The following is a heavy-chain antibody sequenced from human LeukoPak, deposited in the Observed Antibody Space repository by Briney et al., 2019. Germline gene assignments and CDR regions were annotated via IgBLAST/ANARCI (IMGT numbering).Heavy chain of an antibody. V-gene: IGHV4-61*02. Sequence: PSGTLSLTCTVSGGSISSGSYYWSWIRQPAGKGLEYIGRIFTSGSTIYNPSLMSRVTISIDTSKNQYSLKVRYVTAADTAVYYCARIAVAGRVFDYWGQGTLVTVSS. CDR3: ARIAVAGRVFDY. CDR1: GGSISSGSYY. CDR2: IFTSGST. J-gene: IGHJ4*02. D-gene: IGHD6-19*01.